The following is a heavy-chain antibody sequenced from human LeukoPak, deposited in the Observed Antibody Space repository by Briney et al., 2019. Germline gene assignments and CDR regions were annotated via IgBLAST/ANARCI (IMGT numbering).Heavy chain of an antibody. D-gene: IGHD3-10*01. CDR3: ARDIFMVRGVITEVAFDY. CDR2: INPSGSST. J-gene: IGHJ4*02. Sequence: GASVKVSCKASGYXFTNYYMHWVRQAPGQGHEWLGLINPSGSSTSYAQKFQGRVTMTRDTSTSTAYMELSSLRSEDTAVYYCARDIFMVRGVITEVAFDYWGQGTLVTVSS. CDR1: GYXFTNYY. V-gene: IGHV1-46*01.